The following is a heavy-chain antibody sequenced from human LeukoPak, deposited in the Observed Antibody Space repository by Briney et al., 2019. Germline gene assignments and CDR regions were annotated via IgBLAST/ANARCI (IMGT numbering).Heavy chain of an antibody. CDR3: ARDHPSGGSCFDY. D-gene: IGHD2-15*01. J-gene: IGHJ4*02. CDR2: SYYTGST. Sequence: PSETLSLTCTVSGGSISSYYWSWIRQPPGKGLEWIGYSYYTGSTNYNPSLKSRVTISVDRSKNQFSLKLSFVTAADTAVYYCARDHPSGGSCFDYWGQGTLVTVPS. V-gene: IGHV4-59*01. CDR1: GGSISSYY.